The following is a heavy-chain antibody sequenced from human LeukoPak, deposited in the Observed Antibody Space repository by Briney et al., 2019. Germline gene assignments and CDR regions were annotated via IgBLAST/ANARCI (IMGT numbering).Heavy chain of an antibody. CDR2: IWYDGSNK. Sequence: GGSLRLSCAASGFTFSSYGMHWVRQAPGKGLGWVAVIWYDGSNKYYADSVKGRFTISRDNSKNTLYLQMNSLRAEDTAVYYCARDPTMVRVERGYYFDYWGQGTLVTVSS. D-gene: IGHD3-10*01. V-gene: IGHV3-33*01. CDR3: ARDPTMVRVERGYYFDY. CDR1: GFTFSSYG. J-gene: IGHJ4*02.